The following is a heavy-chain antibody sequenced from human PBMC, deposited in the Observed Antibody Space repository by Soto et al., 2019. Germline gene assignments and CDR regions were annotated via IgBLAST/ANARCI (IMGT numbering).Heavy chain of an antibody. CDR1: GGSISSSSYY. CDR2: IYYSGST. CDR3: ARAYYDFWSGYPMSYGMDV. D-gene: IGHD3-3*01. Sequence: PSETLSLTCTVSGGSISSSSYYWGWIRQPPGKGLEWIGSIYYSGSTYYTPSLKSRVTISVDTSKKQLSPKLSSVTAADTAGYYCARAYYDFWSGYPMSYGMDVWGQGTTVTVSS. J-gene: IGHJ6*02. V-gene: IGHV4-39*01.